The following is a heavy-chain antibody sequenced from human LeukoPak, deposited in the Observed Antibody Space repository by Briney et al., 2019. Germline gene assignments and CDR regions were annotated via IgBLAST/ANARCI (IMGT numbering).Heavy chain of an antibody. Sequence: GGSLRLSCAASEFTFSSYGMHWVRQAPGKGLEWVSAISGSGGSTYYADSVKGRFTISRDNSKNTLYLQMNSLRAEDTAVYYCAKEERVVVTAAYYFDYWGQGTLVTVSS. CDR1: EFTFSSYG. J-gene: IGHJ4*02. CDR3: AKEERVVVTAAYYFDY. V-gene: IGHV3-23*01. CDR2: ISGSGGST. D-gene: IGHD2-21*02.